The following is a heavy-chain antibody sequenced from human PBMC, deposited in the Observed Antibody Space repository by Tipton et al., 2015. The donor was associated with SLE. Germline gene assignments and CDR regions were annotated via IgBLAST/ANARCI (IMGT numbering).Heavy chain of an antibody. J-gene: IGHJ4*02. Sequence: LSLTCSVSGGSISSNYWIWIRQPPGKGLEWVSSISSSTKYIYYADSVKGRFTISRDNAKKSVDLQMNSLRAEDTAIYYCTRGGGAGSPVLYYFDYWGQGTLVTVSS. V-gene: IGHV3-21*01. CDR2: ISSSTKYI. D-gene: IGHD3-10*01. CDR3: TRGGGAGSPVLYYFDY. CDR1: GGSISSNY.